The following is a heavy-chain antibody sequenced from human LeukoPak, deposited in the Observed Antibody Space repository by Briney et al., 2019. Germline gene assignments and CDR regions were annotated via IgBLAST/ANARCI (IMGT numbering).Heavy chain of an antibody. CDR2: IYHSGTT. Sequence: SETLSLTCTVSGYSISSGYYWGWIRQPPGKGLEWIGSIYHSGTTYYNPSLKSRVTISVDTSKNQFSLKLSSVTAADTAVYYCARVLRYYGSGSSINWFDPWGQGTLVTVSS. J-gene: IGHJ5*02. V-gene: IGHV4-38-2*02. CDR1: GYSISSGYY. CDR3: ARVLRYYGSGSSINWFDP. D-gene: IGHD3-10*01.